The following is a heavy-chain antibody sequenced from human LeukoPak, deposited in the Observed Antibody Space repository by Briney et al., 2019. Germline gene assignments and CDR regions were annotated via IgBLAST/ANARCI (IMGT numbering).Heavy chain of an antibody. J-gene: IGHJ6*02. V-gene: IGHV1-18*01. Sequence: ASVKVSCKASGYTFTSYGISWVRQAPGQGLEWMGWISAYNGNTNYAQKLQGRVTMTTDTSTSTVYMELRSLRSDDTAVYYCARDHLRYFDWPPRGLGYYYYGMDVWGQGTTVTVSS. CDR2: ISAYNGNT. D-gene: IGHD3-9*01. CDR1: GYTFTSYG. CDR3: ARDHLRYFDWPPRGLGYYYYGMDV.